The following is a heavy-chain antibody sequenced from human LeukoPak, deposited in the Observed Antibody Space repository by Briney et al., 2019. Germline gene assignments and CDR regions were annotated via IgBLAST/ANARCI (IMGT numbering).Heavy chain of an antibody. D-gene: IGHD3-22*01. CDR2: ISSSSSYI. Sequence: GGSLRLSCAASGFTFSSYSMNWVRQAPGKGLEWVSSISSSSSYIYYADSVKGRFTISRDNAKNSLYLQMNSLRAEDTAVYYCARRRHAYYYDSSGHFDYWGQRTLVTVSS. J-gene: IGHJ4*02. V-gene: IGHV3-21*01. CDR3: ARRRHAYYYDSSGHFDY. CDR1: GFTFSSYS.